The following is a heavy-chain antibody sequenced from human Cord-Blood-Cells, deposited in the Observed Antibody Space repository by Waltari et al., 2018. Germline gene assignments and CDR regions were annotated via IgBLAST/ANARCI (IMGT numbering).Heavy chain of an antibody. CDR2: MNPNSGNT. CDR1: GYTFTSYD. V-gene: IGHV1-8*03. Sequence: QVQLVQSGAEVKKPGASVKVSCKASGYTFTSYDINWLRKATGQGLEWMGGMNPNSGNTGYAQKFQGRVTITRNTAISTAYMELSSLRSDDTAVDYCASAFGGIGYPPSFDYWGQGTLVTVSS. J-gene: IGHJ4*02. CDR3: ASAFGGIGYPPSFDY. D-gene: IGHD2-15*01.